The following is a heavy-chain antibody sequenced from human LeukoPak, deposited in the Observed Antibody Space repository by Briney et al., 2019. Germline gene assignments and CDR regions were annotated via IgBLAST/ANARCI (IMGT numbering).Heavy chain of an antibody. V-gene: IGHV4-34*01. J-gene: IGHJ3*02. CDR1: GGSFSGYY. D-gene: IGHD3-16*01. CDR3: ARSYVFSDAFDI. Sequence: SETLSLTCAVYGGSFSGYYWSWIRQPPGKGLEWIGEINHSGSTNYNPSLKSRVTISVDTSKNQVSLRLFSVTAADTAVYYCARSYVFSDAFDIWGQGTMVTASS. CDR2: INHSGST.